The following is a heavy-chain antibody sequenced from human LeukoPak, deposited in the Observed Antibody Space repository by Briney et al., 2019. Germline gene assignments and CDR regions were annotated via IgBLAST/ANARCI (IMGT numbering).Heavy chain of an antibody. CDR2: ISSGASTI. CDR3: ARDKWELVL. V-gene: IGHV3-48*03. D-gene: IGHD1-26*01. CDR1: GFTFSHYE. J-gene: IGHJ4*02. Sequence: GGSLRLSCAASGFTFSHYEMNWVRQAPGKGLQWVSSISSGASTIYYADSVKGRFTISRDNAKNSLYLQMNSLRAEDTAVYYCARDKWELVLWGQGTLVTVSS.